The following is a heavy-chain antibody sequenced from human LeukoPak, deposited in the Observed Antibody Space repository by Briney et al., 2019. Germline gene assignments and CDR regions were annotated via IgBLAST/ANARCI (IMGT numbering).Heavy chain of an antibody. CDR3: ARDKKYYYDSRGYYPPYFYYGMDV. CDR2: LYSGGSA. Sequence: PGGSLRLSCAASGFTASSKYMTWLRQAPGKGREWVSILYSGGSAYYTDSVKGSFTFSRDNSKNTLYLQMNSLRAEDTAVYYCARDKKYYYDSRGYYPPYFYYGMDVWGQGPTVTVSS. J-gene: IGHJ6*02. D-gene: IGHD3-22*01. CDR1: GFTASSKY. V-gene: IGHV3-66*01.